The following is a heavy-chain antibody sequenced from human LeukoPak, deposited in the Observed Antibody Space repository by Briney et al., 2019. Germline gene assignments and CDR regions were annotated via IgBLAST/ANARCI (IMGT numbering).Heavy chain of an antibody. CDR2: IGTTGDT. Sequence: PGGSLRLSCAASGFTFTTYDMHWVRQATGIGLEWVSAIGTTGDTYYPGSVKGRFTISRENAKNSLYLQMNSLRAGDTAVYYCARDRGGGHMDVWGKGTTVTISS. CDR3: ARDRGGGHMDV. V-gene: IGHV3-13*01. J-gene: IGHJ6*03. CDR1: GFTFTTYD. D-gene: IGHD2-15*01.